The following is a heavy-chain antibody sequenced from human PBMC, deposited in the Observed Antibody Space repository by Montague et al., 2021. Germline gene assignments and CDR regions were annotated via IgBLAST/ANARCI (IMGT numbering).Heavy chain of an antibody. CDR1: RSLINSDYY. V-gene: IGHV4-38-2*02. Sequence: SETLFLTCTVSRSLINSDYYCGWIRQPPGKGLEWMGSVSHGGRTYHNPSLKSRVTISVDTSNNHFSLKLSSVTAADTAMYYCARERDRYYYMDIWGKGTSITVSS. CDR3: ARERDRYYYMDI. CDR2: VSHGGRT. J-gene: IGHJ6*03.